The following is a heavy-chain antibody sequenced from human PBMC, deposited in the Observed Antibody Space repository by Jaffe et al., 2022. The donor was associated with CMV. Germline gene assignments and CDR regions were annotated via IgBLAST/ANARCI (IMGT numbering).Heavy chain of an antibody. CDR3: ARLYCGGDCYFYYYYGMDV. D-gene: IGHD2-21*02. V-gene: IGHV4-39*01. CDR2: IYYSGST. CDR1: GGSISSSSYY. Sequence: QLQLQESGPGLVKPSETLSLTCTVSGGSISSSSYYWGWIRQPPGKGLEWIGSIYYSGSTYYNPSLKSRVTISVDTSKNQFSLKLSSVTAADTAVYYCARLYCGGDCYFYYYYGMDVWGQGTTVTVSS. J-gene: IGHJ6*02.